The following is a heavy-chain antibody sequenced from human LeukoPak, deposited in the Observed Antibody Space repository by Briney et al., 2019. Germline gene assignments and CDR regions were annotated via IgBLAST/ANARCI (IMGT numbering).Heavy chain of an antibody. V-gene: IGHV3-23*01. J-gene: IGHJ4*02. Sequence: GGSLTLSCAPSVFTFSSYAMSWVRQAPGKGLEWVSAISGSGENANYADSVKGRFTMSRDNSRNMLYLQMNSLRDEDTAKYYCAKTVSGSYSYQGGDYWGQGTLVTVSS. D-gene: IGHD3-16*02. CDR2: ISGSGENA. CDR3: AKTVSGSYSYQGGDY. CDR1: VFTFSSYA.